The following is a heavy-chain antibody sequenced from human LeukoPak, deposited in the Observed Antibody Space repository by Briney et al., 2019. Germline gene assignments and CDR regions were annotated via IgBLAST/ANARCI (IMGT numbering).Heavy chain of an antibody. Sequence: SETLSLTCTVSGGSISNNYWTWIRQPPGKGLEWIGYFYNSGSTNYNPSLKSRVTISVDTSKNQFSLKLSSVTAADTAVYYCARSCSSTSCYTGAYYYYMDVWGKGTTVTVSS. CDR2: FYNSGST. CDR3: ARSCSSTSCYTGAYYYYMDV. J-gene: IGHJ6*03. D-gene: IGHD2-2*02. CDR1: GGSISNNY. V-gene: IGHV4-59*08.